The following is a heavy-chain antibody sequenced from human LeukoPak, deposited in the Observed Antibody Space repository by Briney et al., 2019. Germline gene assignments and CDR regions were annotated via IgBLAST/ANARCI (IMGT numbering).Heavy chain of an antibody. CDR3: ARLFRGYCSSTSCRRAFDI. V-gene: IGHV4-34*01. CDR1: GGSFSGYY. D-gene: IGHD2-2*01. J-gene: IGHJ3*02. CDR2: INHSGST. Sequence: SETLSLTCAVYGGSFSGYYWSWIRQPPGKGLEWIGEINHSGSTNYNPSLKSRVTISVDTSKNQFSLKLSSVTAADTAAYYCARLFRGYCSSTSCRRAFDIWGQGTMVTVSS.